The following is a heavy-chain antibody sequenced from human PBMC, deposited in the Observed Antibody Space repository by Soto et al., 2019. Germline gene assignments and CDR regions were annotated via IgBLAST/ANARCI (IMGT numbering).Heavy chain of an antibody. D-gene: IGHD5-18*01. CDR3: AREGGYNYGYEHDF. V-gene: IGHV4-4*07. Sequence: QVQLQESGPGLVKPSETLSLTCTVSGGSINNFYWTWIRQPAGKGLEWIGRIYSSGSANYNPSLRSRVTMSVDTSKNHFSLKLQSVTAADTAVYYCAREGGYNYGYEHDFWGQGTLVTVSS. J-gene: IGHJ4*02. CDR1: GGSINNFY. CDR2: IYSSGSA.